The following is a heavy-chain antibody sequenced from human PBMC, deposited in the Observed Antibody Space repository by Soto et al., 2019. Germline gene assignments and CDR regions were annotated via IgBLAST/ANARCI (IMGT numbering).Heavy chain of an antibody. J-gene: IGHJ4*02. Sequence: QVQLQESGPGLVKPSQTLSLTCTVSGGSISSGGDYWSWIRQHPGKGLEWIGYIYYSGSTYYNPYLQIRVTISVDTSKTQFSLKLSSVTAADTAVYYCARGVTMVRGVIHTPYFDYWGQGTLVTVSS. D-gene: IGHD3-10*01. CDR3: ARGVTMVRGVIHTPYFDY. CDR2: IYYSGST. V-gene: IGHV4-31*03. CDR1: GGSISSGGDY.